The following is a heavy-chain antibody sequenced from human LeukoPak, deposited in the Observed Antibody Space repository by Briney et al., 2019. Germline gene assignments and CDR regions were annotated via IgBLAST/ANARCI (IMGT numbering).Heavy chain of an antibody. D-gene: IGHD6-19*01. V-gene: IGHV4-4*02. CDR1: GGSISSSNW. Sequence: SETLSLTRAVSGGSISSSNWWSWVRQPPGKGLEWIGEIYHSGSTNYNPSLKSRVTISVDKSKNQFSLKLSSVTAADTAVYYCARDPAYSSGRPYFDCWGQGTLVTVSS. J-gene: IGHJ4*02. CDR3: ARDPAYSSGRPYFDC. CDR2: IYHSGST.